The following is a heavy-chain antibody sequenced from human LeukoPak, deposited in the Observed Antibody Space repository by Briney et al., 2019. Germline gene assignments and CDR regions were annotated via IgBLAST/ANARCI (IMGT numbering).Heavy chain of an antibody. J-gene: IGHJ4*02. D-gene: IGHD3-3*01. V-gene: IGHV4-39*01. Sequence: SETLSLTCTVSGGSISSSSYYWGWIRQPPGKGLEWIVSIYYSGSTYYNPSLKSRVTISVDTSKNHFSLKLSSVTAADTAVYYCARHYRQYDFWSGYSFTDVDYWGQGTLVTVSS. CDR2: IYYSGST. CDR3: ARHYRQYDFWSGYSFTDVDY. CDR1: GGSISSSSYY.